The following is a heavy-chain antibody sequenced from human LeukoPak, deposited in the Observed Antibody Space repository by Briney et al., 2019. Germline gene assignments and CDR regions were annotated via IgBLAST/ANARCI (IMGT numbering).Heavy chain of an antibody. CDR1: GFTVSSNY. CDR2: IYRGGST. J-gene: IGHJ4*02. CDR3: AIHNYYDSSGPSPQSLDY. V-gene: IGHV3-53*01. Sequence: PGGSLRLSCAASGFTVSSNYMSWVRQAPGKGLEWVSVIYRGGSTYYADSVKGRFTISRDNSKNTLYLQMNSLRAEDTAVYYCAIHNYYDSSGPSPQSLDYWGQGTLVTVSS. D-gene: IGHD3-22*01.